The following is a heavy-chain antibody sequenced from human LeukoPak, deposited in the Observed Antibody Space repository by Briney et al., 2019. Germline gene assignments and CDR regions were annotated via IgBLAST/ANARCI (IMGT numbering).Heavy chain of an antibody. CDR2: ISYDGGNK. D-gene: IGHD6-19*01. J-gene: IGHJ4*02. CDR3: AKDRRSGWVFDY. CDR1: GFTFSSYG. Sequence: GGSLRLSCAASGFTFSSYGMHWVRQAPGKGLEWVAVISYDGGNKYYADSVKGRFTISRDNSKNTLYLQMNSLRAEDTAVYYCAKDRRSGWVFDYWGQGTLVTVSS. V-gene: IGHV3-30*18.